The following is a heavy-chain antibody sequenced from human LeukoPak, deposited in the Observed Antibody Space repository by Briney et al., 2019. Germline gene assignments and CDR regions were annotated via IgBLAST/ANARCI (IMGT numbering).Heavy chain of an antibody. Sequence: ASVKVSCKVSGYTLTELSMHWARQAPGKGLEWMGGFDPEDGETIYAQKFQGRVTMTEDTSTDTAYMELSRLRSEDTAVYYCRVLGTSRYCSGDCYYYGMDVWGQGTTVTVSS. D-gene: IGHD2-15*01. CDR3: RVLGTSRYCSGDCYYYGMDV. V-gene: IGHV1-24*01. CDR2: FDPEDGET. J-gene: IGHJ6*02. CDR1: GYTLTELS.